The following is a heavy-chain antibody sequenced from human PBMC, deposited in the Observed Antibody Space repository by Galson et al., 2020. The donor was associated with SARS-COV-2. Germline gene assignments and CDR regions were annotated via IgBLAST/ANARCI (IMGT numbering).Heavy chain of an antibody. V-gene: IGHV3-30*03. Sequence: RRDGMNWVGKAPGKGREGGEVIEYEGSNKYYGDSVKGRFTSSRENSKNTLYRQMNSLRAEDTAVYYCARDYGDYGGMDVWGQGTTVTVSS. CDR3: ARDYGDYGGMDV. D-gene: IGHD4-17*01. CDR1: RRDG. CDR2: IEYEGSNK. J-gene: IGHJ6*02.